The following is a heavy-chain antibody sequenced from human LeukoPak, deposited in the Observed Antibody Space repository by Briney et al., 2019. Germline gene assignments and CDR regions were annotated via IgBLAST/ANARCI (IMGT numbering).Heavy chain of an antibody. CDR1: GGSISSYY. D-gene: IGHD6-13*01. CDR2: FYTSGRN. Sequence: PSETLSLTCTVSGGSISSYYWSWIRQPAGKGLEWIGRFYTSGRNNYNPSLKSRVTMSVDTSKNQFSLKLTSVTAADTAVYYCARSAVGTADFDYWGQGTLFTVSS. J-gene: IGHJ4*02. V-gene: IGHV4-4*07. CDR3: ARSAVGTADFDY.